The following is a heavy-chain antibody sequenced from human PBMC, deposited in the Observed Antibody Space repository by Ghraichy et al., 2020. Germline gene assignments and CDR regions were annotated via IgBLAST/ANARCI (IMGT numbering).Heavy chain of an antibody. Sequence: SETLSLTCTVSGGSISSYYWSWIRQPAGKGLEWIGRVYSGGSTNYNPSLKSRVTMSVDTSKNQFSLKLSSVTAADTAVYYCARDAHYSSSWYYYGMDVWGQGTTVTVSS. J-gene: IGHJ6*02. V-gene: IGHV4-4*07. D-gene: IGHD6-13*01. CDR1: GGSISSYY. CDR3: ARDAHYSSSWYYYGMDV. CDR2: VYSGGST.